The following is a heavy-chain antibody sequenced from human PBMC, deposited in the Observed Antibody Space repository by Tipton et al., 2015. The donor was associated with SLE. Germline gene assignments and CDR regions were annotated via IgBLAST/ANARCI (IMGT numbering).Heavy chain of an antibody. V-gene: IGHV4-4*02. D-gene: IGHD3-16*01. CDR1: GGSIRSNEW. CDR3: AKIMESQGGWFDP. Sequence: TLSLTCVVSGGSIRSNEWWTWVRQPPGKGLEWIGEIYHSGSTTYNPSLKSRVSMSVDKSKNQFSLRLNSVTAADTAMYYCAKIMESQGGWFDPWGQGTLVTVSS. J-gene: IGHJ5*02. CDR2: IYHSGST.